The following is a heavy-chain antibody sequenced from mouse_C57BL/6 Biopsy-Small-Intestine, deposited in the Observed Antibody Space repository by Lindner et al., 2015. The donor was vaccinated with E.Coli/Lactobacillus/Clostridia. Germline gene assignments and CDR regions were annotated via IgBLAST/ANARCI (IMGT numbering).Heavy chain of an antibody. D-gene: IGHD2-2*01. J-gene: IGHJ4*01. Sequence: SVKVSCKASGYTFMRFGISWVRQAPGQGLEWMGWISIDNGKTDYPQKFQGRVTMTRDTSTSTVYMDLRNLRSDDTAVYYCARGSTGYLDYWGQGTLVTVSS. V-gene: IGHV1-84*02. CDR3: ARGSTGYLDY. CDR1: GYTFMRFG. CDR2: ISIDNGKT.